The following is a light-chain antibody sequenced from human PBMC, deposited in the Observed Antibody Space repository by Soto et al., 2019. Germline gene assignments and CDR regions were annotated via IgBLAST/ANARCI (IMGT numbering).Light chain of an antibody. V-gene: IGKV1-5*03. CDR2: KAS. CDR3: QQYYLYWT. Sequence: DIQMTQSPSTLSASVGDRVTITCRASQNINSWLAWYQQKPGKAPKVLIYKASNLETAVPSRFSGSGSGTEFTLTISSLQPDDFATYYCQQYYLYWTFGQGTKAEIK. CDR1: QNINSW. J-gene: IGKJ1*01.